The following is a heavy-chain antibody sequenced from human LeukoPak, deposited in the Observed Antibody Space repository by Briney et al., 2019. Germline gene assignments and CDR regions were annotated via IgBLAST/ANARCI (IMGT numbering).Heavy chain of an antibody. V-gene: IGHV1-18*01. CDR3: ARDQQEAHYYDSSGYYHDAFDI. Sequence: ASVKVSCKASGGTFSSYGISWVRQAPGQGLEWMGWISAYNGDTNCAQKFQGRVTMTTDTSTSTAYMELRSLRSDDTAVYYCARDQQEAHYYDSSGYYHDAFDIWGQGTMVTVSS. CDR1: GGTFSSYG. CDR2: ISAYNGDT. D-gene: IGHD3-22*01. J-gene: IGHJ3*02.